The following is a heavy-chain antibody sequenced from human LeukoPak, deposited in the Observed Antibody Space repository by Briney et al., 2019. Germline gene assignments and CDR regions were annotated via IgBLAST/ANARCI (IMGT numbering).Heavy chain of an antibody. V-gene: IGHV4-39*07. Sequence: SETLSLTCTVSGGSISSSSYYWGWIRQPPGKGLEWIGSIYYSGSTYYNPSLKSRVTISVDTSKNQFSLKLSSVTAADTAVYYCARVGGSSGTFWFDPWGQGTLVTVSS. CDR3: ARVGGSSGTFWFDP. CDR1: GGSISSSSYY. J-gene: IGHJ5*02. D-gene: IGHD6-25*01. CDR2: IYYSGST.